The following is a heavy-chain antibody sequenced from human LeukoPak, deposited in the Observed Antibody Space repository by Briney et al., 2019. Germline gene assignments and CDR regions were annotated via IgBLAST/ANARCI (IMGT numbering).Heavy chain of an antibody. V-gene: IGHV3-21*01. Sequence: GGSLRLSCAASGFTFSSYNMNWARQAPGKGLEWVSSINSDSNYIYYADSVKGRFTISRDAKNSVYLQMNSLRAEDTAVYYCARNGILGIAAAVDVWGKGTTVTVSS. CDR3: ARNGILGIAAAVDV. J-gene: IGHJ6*04. D-gene: IGHD6-13*01. CDR2: INSDSNYI. CDR1: GFTFSSYN.